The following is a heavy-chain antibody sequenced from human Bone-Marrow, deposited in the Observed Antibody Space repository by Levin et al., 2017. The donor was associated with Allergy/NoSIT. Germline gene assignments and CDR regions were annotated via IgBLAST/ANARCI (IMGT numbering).Heavy chain of an antibody. CDR3: ARGPPTGTVTTSFDS. CDR2: MHYSGRT. Sequence: AGGSLRLSCAVSGYSINSGYYWGWIRQSPGKGLEWIANMHYSGRTYYNPSLQSRLSMSQDTSENQFSLTMTSVTAADTAVYYCARGPPTGTVTTSFDSWGQGTLVTVSS. D-gene: IGHD4-17*01. V-gene: IGHV4-38-2*01. CDR1: GYSINSGYY. J-gene: IGHJ4*02.